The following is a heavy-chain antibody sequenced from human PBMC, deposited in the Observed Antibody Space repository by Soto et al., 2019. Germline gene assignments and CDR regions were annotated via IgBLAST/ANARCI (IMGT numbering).Heavy chain of an antibody. CDR2: INAGNGNT. CDR1: GYTFTSYA. V-gene: IGHV1-3*01. CDR3: ARGPPKYGDYDLTYYYYMDV. Sequence: ASVKVSCKASGYTFTSYAMHWVRQAPGQRLEWMGWINAGNGNTKYSQKFQGRVTITRDTSASTAYMELSSLRSEDTAVYYCARGPPKYGDYDLTYYYYMDVWGKGTTVTVSS. J-gene: IGHJ6*03. D-gene: IGHD4-17*01.